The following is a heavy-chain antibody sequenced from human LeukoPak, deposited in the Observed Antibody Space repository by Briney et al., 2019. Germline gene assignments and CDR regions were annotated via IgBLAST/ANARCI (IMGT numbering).Heavy chain of an antibody. CDR2: IIPILGIA. V-gene: IGHV1-69*04. CDR1: GGTFSNDA. CDR3: ARGPPGRGDI. Sequence: SVKVSCKASGGTFSNDAISWVRQAPGQGLEWMGRIIPILGIANYAQKFQGRVTITADKSTSTAYMELSSLRSEDTAVYYCARGPPGRGDIWGQGTMVTVSS. J-gene: IGHJ3*02. D-gene: IGHD3-10*01.